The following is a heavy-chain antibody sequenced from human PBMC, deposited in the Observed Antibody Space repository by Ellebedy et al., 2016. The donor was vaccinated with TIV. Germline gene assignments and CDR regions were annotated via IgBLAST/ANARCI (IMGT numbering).Heavy chain of an antibody. V-gene: IGHV2-70*12. CDR3: AHRPMAGYFDY. J-gene: IGHJ4*02. CDR2: IDWDDDK. Sequence: TLSLTCTVSGFSLSTSGMCVSWIRQPPGKALEWLARIDWDDDKYYSTSLKTRLTITKDTSTNQVVLTVTNMDPADTATYYCAHRPMAGYFDYWGPGILVTVSS. D-gene: IGHD2-8*01. CDR1: GFSLSTSGMC.